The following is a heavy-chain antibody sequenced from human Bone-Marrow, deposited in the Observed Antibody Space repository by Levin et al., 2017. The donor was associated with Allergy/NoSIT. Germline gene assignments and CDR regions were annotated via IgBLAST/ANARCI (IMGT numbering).Heavy chain of an antibody. CDR3: AREWRATDF. D-gene: IGHD5-12*01. V-gene: IGHV3-48*04. Sequence: PGGSLRLSCAASGFTFSSYGMNWVRQAPGKGLEWVSYISRTSGTIYYADSVKGRFTTSRDNAKKSLYLQMNSLRAEDTAVYYCAREWRATDFWGPGTLVTVSS. CDR2: ISRTSGTI. CDR1: GFTFSSYG. J-gene: IGHJ4*02.